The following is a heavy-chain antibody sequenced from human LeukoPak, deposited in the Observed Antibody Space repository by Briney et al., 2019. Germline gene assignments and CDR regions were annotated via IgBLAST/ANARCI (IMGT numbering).Heavy chain of an antibody. CDR1: GYSFTSYW. CDR2: IYPGDSDT. D-gene: IGHD4-17*01. Sequence: GESLKISCKGSGYSFTSYWIGWVRQMPGKGLEWMGIIYPGDSDTRYSPSFQGQVTISADKSVSTAYLQWSSLKASDTAMYYCARGDYGDYRVFYTLFDYWGQGTLVTVSS. CDR3: ARGDYGDYRVFYTLFDY. J-gene: IGHJ4*02. V-gene: IGHV5-51*01.